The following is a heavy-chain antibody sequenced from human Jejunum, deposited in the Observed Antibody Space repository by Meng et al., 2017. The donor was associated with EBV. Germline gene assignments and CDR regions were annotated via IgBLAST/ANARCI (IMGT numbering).Heavy chain of an antibody. CDR2: IYHIGST. Sequence: QRQLQEPGSGLVKPSQPLSLTCAVSGDSITRGAYLWSWIRQPPGKGLEWIGNIYHIGSTYYNPSLKSRVTISVDRSKNQFSLKLTSVTAADTAVYYCARGGPDFGDYVPFDYWGQGTLVTVSS. CDR1: GDSITRGAYL. V-gene: IGHV4-30-2*01. CDR3: ARGGPDFGDYVPFDY. D-gene: IGHD4-17*01. J-gene: IGHJ4*02.